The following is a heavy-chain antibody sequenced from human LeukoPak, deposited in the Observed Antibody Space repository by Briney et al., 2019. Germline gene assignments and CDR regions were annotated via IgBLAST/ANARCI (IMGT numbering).Heavy chain of an antibody. V-gene: IGHV1-58*02. CDR3: AADDLSTGY. Sequence: ASVKVSCKASGFTFVNSAIQWVRQARGQRLEWIGWIVVGSGNTNYAQKFQERVTITRDMSTSTAYMELSSLRSEDTAVYYCAADDLSTGYWGQGTLVIVSS. CDR2: IVVGSGNT. J-gene: IGHJ4*02. CDR1: GFTFVNSA. D-gene: IGHD5/OR15-5a*01.